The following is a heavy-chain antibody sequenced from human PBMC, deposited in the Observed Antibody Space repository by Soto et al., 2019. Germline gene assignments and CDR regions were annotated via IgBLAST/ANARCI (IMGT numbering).Heavy chain of an antibody. D-gene: IGHD1-1*01. J-gene: IGHJ4*02. CDR1: GFTFGAYG. CDR3: ARGHGTTFRAIFDS. CDR2: IWYDGSNK. Sequence: QVQLVESGGGVVQPGRSLRLSCATSGFTFGAYGMHWVRQAPGKGLEWVAVIWYDGSNKYYADSVKGRFTISRDNSKNALYVQRHSLRAEDRAVYYCARGHGTTFRAIFDSWGQGSLVTVSS. V-gene: IGHV3-33*01.